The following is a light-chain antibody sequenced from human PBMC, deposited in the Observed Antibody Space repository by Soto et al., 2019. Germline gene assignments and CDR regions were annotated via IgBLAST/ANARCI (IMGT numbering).Light chain of an antibody. CDR1: QSVSSN. Sequence: EIMMTQSPAPPSVSPGGRAPPSRRASQSVSSNLAWYQQKPGQAPRLLIYATSTRATGIPDRFSGSGSGTEFTLTISSLQSEDFAVYHCQQYDNKPPITFGQGTRLEIK. V-gene: IGKV3-15*01. J-gene: IGKJ5*01. CDR2: ATS. CDR3: QQYDNKPPIT.